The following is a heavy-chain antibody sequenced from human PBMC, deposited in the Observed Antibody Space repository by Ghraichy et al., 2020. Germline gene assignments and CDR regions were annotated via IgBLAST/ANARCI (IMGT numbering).Heavy chain of an antibody. V-gene: IGHV3-21*01. CDR1: GFTFSSYS. D-gene: IGHD4-17*01. CDR2: ISSSSSYI. CDR3: ARDISGDYVSGAFDI. J-gene: IGHJ3*02. Sequence: LSLTCAASGFTFSSYSMNWVRQAPGKGLEWVSSISSSSSYIYYADSVKGRFTISRDNAKNSLYLQMNSLRAEDTAVYYCARDISGDYVSGAFDIWGQGTMVTVSS.